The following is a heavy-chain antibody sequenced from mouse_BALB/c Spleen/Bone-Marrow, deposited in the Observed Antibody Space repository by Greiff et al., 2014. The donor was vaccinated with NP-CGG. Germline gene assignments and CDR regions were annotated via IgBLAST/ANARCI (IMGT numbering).Heavy chain of an antibody. V-gene: IGHV2-9*02. D-gene: IGHD1-2*01. CDR2: MWADGST. J-gene: IGHJ4*01. CDR1: GFSLTNYG. Sequence: VKLQESGPGLVAPSQSLSITCTVSGFSLTNYGVHWVRQPPGKGLEWLGVMWADGSTNYNSALMSRLGISKDNSKSQVFFKMNSLQTDGTAMYYCARITTATGAMDYWGQGTSVTVSS. CDR3: ARITTATGAMDY.